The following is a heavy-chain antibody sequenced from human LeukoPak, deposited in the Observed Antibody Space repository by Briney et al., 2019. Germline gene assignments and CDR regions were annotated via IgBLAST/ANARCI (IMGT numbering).Heavy chain of an antibody. V-gene: IGHV3-30-3*01. CDR1: GFTFSSYA. J-gene: IGHJ1*01. D-gene: IGHD5-24*01. CDR3: AREGPLEEGYFQH. Sequence: GGSLRLSCAASGFTFSSYAMHWVRQAPGKGLEWVAVISYDGSNKYYADSVKGRFTISRDNSKNTLYLQMNSLRAEDTAVYYCAREGPLEEGYFQHWGQGTLVTVSS. CDR2: ISYDGSNK.